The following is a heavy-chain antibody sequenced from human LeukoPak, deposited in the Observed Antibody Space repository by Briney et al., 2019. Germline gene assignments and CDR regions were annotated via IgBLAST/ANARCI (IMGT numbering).Heavy chain of an antibody. V-gene: IGHV4-39*02. CDR2: IYYSGYT. J-gene: IGHJ4*02. CDR3: AKDYMGSYDNRGLDY. CDR1: GGSISSSSYY. Sequence: PSETLSLTCTVSGGSISSSSYYWGWIRQPPGKGLEWIGSIYYSGYTYYNPSVESRVTISVDTSKNQFSLKLSSVTAADTAVYYCAKDYMGSYDNRGLDYWGQGTLVTVSS. D-gene: IGHD3-10*01.